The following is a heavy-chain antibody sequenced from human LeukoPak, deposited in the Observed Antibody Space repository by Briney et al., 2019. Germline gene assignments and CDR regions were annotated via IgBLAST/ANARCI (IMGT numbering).Heavy chain of an antibody. D-gene: IGHD6-13*01. J-gene: IGHJ4*02. V-gene: IGHV3-21*01. CDR3: ARDQAVAGTKRFDY. CDR1: GFTFSSYS. CDR2: ISSSSSNI. Sequence: GGSLRLSCAASGFTFSSYSMNWVRQAPGKGLEWVSSISSSSSNIYYADSEKGRITITRDNAKNSLYLQMNSLRAEDTAVYYCARDQAVAGTKRFDYWGQGTLVTVSS.